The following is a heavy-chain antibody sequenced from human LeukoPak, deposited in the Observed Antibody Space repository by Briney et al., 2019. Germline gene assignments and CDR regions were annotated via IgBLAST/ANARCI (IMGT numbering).Heavy chain of an antibody. J-gene: IGHJ4*02. D-gene: IGHD3-3*01. Sequence: GGSLRLSCAASGFTFSSYSMNWVRQAPGKGLEWVSSISSSSSYIYYADSVKGRFTISRDNAKNSLYLQMNSLRAEDTAVYYCARDSRPFTIFGVVPDYWGQGTLVTVSS. V-gene: IGHV3-21*01. CDR1: GFTFSSYS. CDR2: ISSSSSYI. CDR3: ARDSRPFTIFGVVPDY.